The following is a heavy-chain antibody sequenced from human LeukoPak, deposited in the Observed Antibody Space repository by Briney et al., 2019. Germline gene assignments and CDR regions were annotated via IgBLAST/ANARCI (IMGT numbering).Heavy chain of an antibody. CDR1: GGSISSYY. J-gene: IGHJ2*01. CDR3: ARVSSSWYQDWYFDL. V-gene: IGHV4-4*07. CDR2: IYTSGST. Sequence: SETLSLTCTVSGGSISSYYWSWIRQLAGKGLEWIGRIYTSGSTNYNPSLKSRVTMSVDTSKNQFSLKLSSVTAADTAVYYCARVSSSWYQDWYFDLWGRGTLVTVSS. D-gene: IGHD6-13*01.